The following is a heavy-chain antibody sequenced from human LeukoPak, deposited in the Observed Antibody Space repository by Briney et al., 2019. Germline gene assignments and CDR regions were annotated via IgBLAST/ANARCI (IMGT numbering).Heavy chain of an antibody. J-gene: IGHJ6*02. CDR3: AGDLSYFSFDD. CDR2: IKQDGSEK. Sequence: GGSLRLSCAASGFTFSSYWMSWVRQAPGKGLERVANIKQDGSEKHYVASVKGRFTISRDNAKNSLYLQMNSLRVEDTAMYYCAGDLSYFSFDDWGQGTTVTVSS. CDR1: GFTFSSYW. D-gene: IGHD2-21*01. V-gene: IGHV3-7*01.